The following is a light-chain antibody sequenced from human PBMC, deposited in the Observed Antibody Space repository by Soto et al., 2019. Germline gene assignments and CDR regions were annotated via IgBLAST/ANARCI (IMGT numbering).Light chain of an antibody. Sequence: DIQMTHSPSTLSASVGDRVIITCRASQSINRRLAWYQQKPGKAPRLLIYDVSTLESGVPSRFGGSGSGTEFTLTISSLQSEDFAVYYCQQYNNWPRTFGQGTKVDI. V-gene: IGKV1-5*01. CDR1: QSINRR. CDR2: DVS. CDR3: QQYNNWPRT. J-gene: IGKJ1*01.